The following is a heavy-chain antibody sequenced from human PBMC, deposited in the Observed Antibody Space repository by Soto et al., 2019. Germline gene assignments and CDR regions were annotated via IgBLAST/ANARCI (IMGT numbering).Heavy chain of an antibody. CDR2: ISGSGGST. D-gene: IGHD2-2*01. J-gene: IGHJ3*01. CDR3: AKEYCSSTSCSG. CDR1: GFTFSSYA. V-gene: IGHV3-23*01. Sequence: RRLSCAASGFTFSSYAMSWVRQAPGKGLEWVSAISGSGGSTYYADSVKGRFTISRDNSKNTLYLQMNSLRAEDTAVYYCAKEYCSSTSCSGWGQGTMVTVSS.